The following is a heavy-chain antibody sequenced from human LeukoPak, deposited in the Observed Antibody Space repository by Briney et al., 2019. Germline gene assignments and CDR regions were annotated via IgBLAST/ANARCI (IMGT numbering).Heavy chain of an antibody. CDR2: VSTYNGDT. CDR1: GYTFTTYG. V-gene: IGHV1-18*01. J-gene: IGHJ4*02. D-gene: IGHD3-3*01. Sequence: ALVKVSCKASGYTFTTYGLSWVRQAPGQGLEWMGWVSTYNGDTNYAQNLQGRVTMTRDTSTSTVYMELSSLRSEDTAVYYCARGNRITIFGVVISPVFDYWGQGTLVTVSS. CDR3: ARGNRITIFGVVISPVFDY.